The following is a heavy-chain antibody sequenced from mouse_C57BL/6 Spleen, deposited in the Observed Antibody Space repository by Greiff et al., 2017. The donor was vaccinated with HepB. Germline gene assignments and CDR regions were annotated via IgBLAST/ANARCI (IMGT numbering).Heavy chain of an antibody. CDR2: ISSGGSYT. V-gene: IGHV5-6*01. CDR1: GFTFSSYG. D-gene: IGHD1-1*01. Sequence: EVQGVESGGDLVKPGGSLKLSCAASGFTFSSYGMSWVRQTPDKRLEWVATISSGGSYTYYPDSVKGRFTISRDNAKNTLYLQMSSLKSEDTAMYYCARHYGSRGALYWGQGTLVTVSA. CDR3: ARHYGSRGALY. J-gene: IGHJ3*01.